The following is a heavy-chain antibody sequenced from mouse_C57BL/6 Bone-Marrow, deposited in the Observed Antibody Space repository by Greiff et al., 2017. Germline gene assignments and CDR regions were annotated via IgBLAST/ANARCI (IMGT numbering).Heavy chain of an antibody. Sequence: DVQLVESGGGLVQPGGSMKLSCVASGFTFSNYWMNWVRQSPEKGLEWVAQIRLKSDNYATHYAESVKGRFTISRDDSKSSVYLQMNNLRAEDTGIDYCTGRGDFDVWGTGTTVTVSS. V-gene: IGHV6-3*01. CDR1: GFTFSNYW. CDR3: TGRGDFDV. J-gene: IGHJ1*03. CDR2: IRLKSDNYAT.